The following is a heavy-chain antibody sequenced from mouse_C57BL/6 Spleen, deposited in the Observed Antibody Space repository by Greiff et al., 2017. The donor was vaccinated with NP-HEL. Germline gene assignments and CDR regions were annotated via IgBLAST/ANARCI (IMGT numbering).Heavy chain of an antibody. D-gene: IGHD2-4*01. Sequence: QVQLKESGPGLVAPSQSLSITCTVSGFSLTSYGVHWVRQPPGKGLEWLVVIWSDGSTTYNSALKSRLSISKDNSKSQVFLKMNSLQTDDTAMYYCARHGAIDYDGDYYAMDYWGQGTSVTVSS. V-gene: IGHV2-6-1*01. CDR2: IWSDGST. J-gene: IGHJ4*01. CDR3: ARHGAIDYDGDYYAMDY. CDR1: GFSLTSYG.